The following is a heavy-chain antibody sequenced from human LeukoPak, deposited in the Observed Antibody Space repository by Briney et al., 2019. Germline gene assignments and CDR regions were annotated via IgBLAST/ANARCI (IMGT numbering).Heavy chain of an antibody. Sequence: GASVKVSCKASGGTFSSYAISWVRQAPGQGLEWMGGIIPIFGTANYAQKFQGRVTITADESTSTAYMELSSLRSEDTAVYYCARRNFRFQRYAFDIWGQGTMVTVSS. CDR3: ARRNFRFQRYAFDI. D-gene: IGHD4-17*01. J-gene: IGHJ3*02. CDR2: IIPIFGTA. CDR1: GGTFSSYA. V-gene: IGHV1-69*13.